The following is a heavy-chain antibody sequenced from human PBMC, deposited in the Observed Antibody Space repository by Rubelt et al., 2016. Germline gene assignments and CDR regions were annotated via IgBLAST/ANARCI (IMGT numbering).Heavy chain of an antibody. D-gene: IGHD3-16*01. Sequence: QMVASGGGLVRPGGSLRLSCAASGFTFSNFWMNWVRQAPGKGLEWVANIKNDGSEEYYVDSVKGRFTISSDNAKNSLHLQMNSLRPEDTAIYYCARDKGEAGGPYYVYMDVWGKGTTVTVS. V-gene: IGHV3-7*01. CDR2: IKNDGSEE. J-gene: IGHJ6*03. CDR1: GFTFSNFW. CDR3: ARDKGEAGGPYYVYMDV.